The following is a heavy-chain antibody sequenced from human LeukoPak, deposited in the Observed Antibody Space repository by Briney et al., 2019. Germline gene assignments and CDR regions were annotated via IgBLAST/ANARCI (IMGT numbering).Heavy chain of an antibody. CDR3: ARDQQPIAAAAIGDYYYGMDV. Sequence: SVKVSCKASGGTFSSYAISWVRQAPGQGLEWMGRIIPILGIANYAQKFQGRVTITADKSTSTAYMELSSLRSEDTAVYYCARDQQPIAAAAIGDYYYGMDVWGRGTTVTVSS. J-gene: IGHJ6*02. D-gene: IGHD6-13*01. CDR1: GGTFSSYA. CDR2: IIPILGIA. V-gene: IGHV1-69*04.